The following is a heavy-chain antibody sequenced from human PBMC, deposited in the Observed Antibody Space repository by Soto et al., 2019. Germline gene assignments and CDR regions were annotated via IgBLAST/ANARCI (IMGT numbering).Heavy chain of an antibody. J-gene: IGHJ2*01. CDR2: INHSGSA. Sequence: LGWVRQPPGKVLECIGGINHSGSANYNTFLKSRVTMSVDTYKNQCSLKLSSLTAADTAVYYCARGRFFFFFQAEDGIRDL. CDR3: ARGRFFFFFQAEDGIRDL. V-gene: IGHV4-34*01. D-gene: IGHD2-21*01.